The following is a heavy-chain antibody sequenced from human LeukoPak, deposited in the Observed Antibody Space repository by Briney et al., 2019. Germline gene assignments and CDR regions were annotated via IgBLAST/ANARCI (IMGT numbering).Heavy chain of an antibody. D-gene: IGHD6-19*01. J-gene: IGHJ5*02. Sequence: SETLSLTCTVSGGSISSYYWSWIRQPPGKGLEWIGYIYYSGSTNYKPSLKSRVTISVDTSKNQFSLKLSSVTAADTAVYYCARDHLAVAGFDPWGQGTLVTVSS. CDR1: GGSISSYY. CDR3: ARDHLAVAGFDP. V-gene: IGHV4-59*01. CDR2: IYYSGST.